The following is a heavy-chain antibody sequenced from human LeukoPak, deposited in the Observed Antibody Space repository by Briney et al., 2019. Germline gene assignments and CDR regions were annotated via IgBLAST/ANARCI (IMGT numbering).Heavy chain of an antibody. CDR3: ARVTVRDEPTQSEGSADAFDI. Sequence: PSETLSLTCTVSGGSISSYYWSWIRQPPGKGLEWIGYIYYSGSTNYNPSLKSRVTISVDTSKNQFSLKLSSVTAADTAVYYCARVTVRDEPTQSEGSADAFDIWGQGTMVTVSS. CDR1: GGSISSYY. J-gene: IGHJ3*02. V-gene: IGHV4-59*01. CDR2: IYYSGST. D-gene: IGHD4-17*01.